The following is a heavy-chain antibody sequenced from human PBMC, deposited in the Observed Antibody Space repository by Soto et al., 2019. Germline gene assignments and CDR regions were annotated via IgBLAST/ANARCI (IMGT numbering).Heavy chain of an antibody. CDR1: GGSISTYY. V-gene: IGHV4-59*08. CDR2: IYYNGRT. Sequence: TSETLSLTCTVSGGSISTYYWSWIRQPPGKGLEWIGYIYYNGRTNYNPSLKSRVTISVDTSKNQLSLKLSSVTAADTAIYYCASRKREEDCSANSCYVRYWGQGTLVTVSS. D-gene: IGHD2-2*01. J-gene: IGHJ4*02. CDR3: ASRKREEDCSANSCYVRY.